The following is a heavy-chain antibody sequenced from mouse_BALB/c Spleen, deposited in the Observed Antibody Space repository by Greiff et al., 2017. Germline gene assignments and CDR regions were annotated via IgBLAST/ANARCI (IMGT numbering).Heavy chain of an antibody. D-gene: IGHD2-2*01. J-gene: IGHJ3*01. CDR3: AREEGYDGEFAY. CDR1: GYAFTNYL. V-gene: IGHV1-54*01. Sequence: QVHVKQSGAELVRPGTSVKVSCKASGYAFTNYLIEWVKQRPGQGLEWIGVINPGSGGTNYNEKFKGKATLTADKSSSTAYMQLSSLTSDDSAVYFCAREEGYDGEFAYWGQGTLVTVSA. CDR2: INPGSGGT.